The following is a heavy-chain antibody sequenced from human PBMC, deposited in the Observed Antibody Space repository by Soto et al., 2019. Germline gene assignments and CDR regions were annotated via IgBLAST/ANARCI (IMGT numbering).Heavy chain of an antibody. D-gene: IGHD6-13*01. CDR1: GYTFTGYY. Sequence: ASVKVSCKASGYTFTGYYMHWVRQAPGQGLEWMGWINPNSGGTNYAQKFQGWVTMTRDTSIDTAYMELSRLRSDDTAVYYCATQATTIAAAGTIGPWGQGTLVTVS. CDR3: ATQATTIAAAGTIGP. V-gene: IGHV1-2*04. CDR2: INPNSGGT. J-gene: IGHJ5*02.